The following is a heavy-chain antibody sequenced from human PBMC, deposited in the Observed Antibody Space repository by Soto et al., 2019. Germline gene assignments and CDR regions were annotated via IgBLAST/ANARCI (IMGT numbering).Heavy chain of an antibody. V-gene: IGHV1-3*01. D-gene: IGHD4-17*01. CDR1: GYTFSNYA. J-gene: IGHJ6*02. CDR3: ANNGDYYYHGMDV. Sequence: QVQLVQSGAEVKKPGASVKVSCKASGYTFSNYATHWVRQAPGQRLEWMGWINAGNGKTKYSQNFQGRVTITRDTSASTAYMELSSLRSEDTAVYYCANNGDYYYHGMDVWGQGTTVTVSS. CDR2: INAGNGKT.